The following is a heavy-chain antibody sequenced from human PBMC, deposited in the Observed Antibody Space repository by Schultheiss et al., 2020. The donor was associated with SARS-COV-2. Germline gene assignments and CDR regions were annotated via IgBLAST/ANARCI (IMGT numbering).Heavy chain of an antibody. Sequence: GGSLRLSCAASGFTFSSYGMHWVRQAPGKGLQWVSVISGSGDVTFYADSVKSRFTISRDNAKNSLFLQINNLRAEDTAVYYCAREGGSMATTFYYYYGMDVWGQGTTVTVSS. V-gene: IGHV3-21*04. D-gene: IGHD5-24*01. CDR3: AREGGSMATTFYYYYGMDV. J-gene: IGHJ6*02. CDR2: ISGSGDVT. CDR1: GFTFSSYG.